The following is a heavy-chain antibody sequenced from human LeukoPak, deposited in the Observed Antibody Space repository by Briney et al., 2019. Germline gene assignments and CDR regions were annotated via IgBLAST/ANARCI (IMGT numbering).Heavy chain of an antibody. D-gene: IGHD3-16*01. J-gene: IGHJ1*01. CDR1: GFTFSSYA. CDR2: ISGSGGST. CDR3: AKGGGGAIARYQH. Sequence: GGSLRLSCAASGFTFSSYAMSWVRQAPGQGLEWVSAISGSGGSTYYADSVKGRFTISRDNSKNTLYLQMNSLRAEDTAVYYCAKGGGGAIARYQHWGQGTLATVSS. V-gene: IGHV3-23*01.